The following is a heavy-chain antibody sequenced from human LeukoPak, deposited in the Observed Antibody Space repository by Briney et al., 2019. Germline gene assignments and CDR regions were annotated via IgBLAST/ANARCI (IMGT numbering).Heavy chain of an antibody. Sequence: SETLSLTCAVYGGSFSGYYWSWIRQPPGKGLEWIGEINHSGSTNYNPSLKSRVTISVDTSKNQFSLKLSSVTAADTAVYYCAREVAVAGAIGYWGQGTLVTVSS. CDR3: AREVAVAGAIGY. D-gene: IGHD6-19*01. J-gene: IGHJ4*02. V-gene: IGHV4-34*01. CDR1: GGSFSGYY. CDR2: INHSGST.